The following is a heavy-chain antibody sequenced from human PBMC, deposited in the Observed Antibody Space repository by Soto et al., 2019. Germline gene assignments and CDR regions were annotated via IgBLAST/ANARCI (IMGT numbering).Heavy chain of an antibody. CDR3: ARVRREYDNSGPVDY. CDR1: GGSISSGDYS. Sequence: SETLSLTCAVSGGSISSGDYSWNWIRQPPGKGLEWIGYIYYGGSTYYNLSLQSRVTMSVDRSRNQFSLKLNSVTAADTAVYYCARVRREYDNSGPVDYWGQGTLVTVS. V-gene: IGHV4-30-2*01. D-gene: IGHD3-22*01. CDR2: IYYGGST. J-gene: IGHJ4*02.